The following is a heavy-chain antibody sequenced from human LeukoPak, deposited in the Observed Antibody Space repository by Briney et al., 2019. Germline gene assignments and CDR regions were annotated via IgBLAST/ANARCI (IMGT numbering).Heavy chain of an antibody. J-gene: IGHJ3*02. CDR3: ARRGYCSGGSCHNHAFDI. D-gene: IGHD2-15*01. Sequence: GESLKISCKGSGYSFTSYWIGWVRQMPGKGLEWMGIIYPGDSDTRYSPPFQGQVTISADKSISTAYLQWSSLKASDTAMYYCARRGYCSGGSCHNHAFDIWGQGTMVTVSS. CDR2: IYPGDSDT. V-gene: IGHV5-51*01. CDR1: GYSFTSYW.